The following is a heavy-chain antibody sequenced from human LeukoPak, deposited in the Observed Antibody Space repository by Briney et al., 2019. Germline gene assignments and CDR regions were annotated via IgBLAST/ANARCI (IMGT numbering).Heavy chain of an antibody. CDR3: AKLSDTAMVSDY. J-gene: IGHJ4*02. Sequence: GGSLRLSCAASGFTFSSYSMNWVRQAPGKGLEWVSAISGSGGSTYYADSVKGRFTISRDNSKNTLYLQMNSLRAEDTAVYYCAKLSDTAMVSDYWGQGTLVTVSS. V-gene: IGHV3-23*01. D-gene: IGHD5-18*01. CDR1: GFTFSSYS. CDR2: ISGSGGST.